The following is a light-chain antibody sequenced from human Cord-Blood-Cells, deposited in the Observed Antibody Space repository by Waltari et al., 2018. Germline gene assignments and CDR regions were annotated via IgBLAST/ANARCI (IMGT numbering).Light chain of an antibody. CDR1: KSVSSSY. J-gene: IGKJ5*01. V-gene: IGKV3-20*01. Sequence: EIVLTQSPGTLSLSPGERATLSCRASKSVSSSYLAWYRQKPGQAPRPLIYGASSRATGIPDRFSGSGSGTDFTLTISRLEPEDFAVYYCQQYGSSPITFGQGTRLEIK. CDR3: QQYGSSPIT. CDR2: GAS.